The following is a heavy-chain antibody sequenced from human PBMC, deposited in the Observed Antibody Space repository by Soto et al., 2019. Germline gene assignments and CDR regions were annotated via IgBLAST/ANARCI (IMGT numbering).Heavy chain of an antibody. Sequence: GGSLRLSCAASGFTFSSYAMSWVRQAPGKGLEWVSAISGSGGSTYYADSVKGRFTISRDNSKNTLYLQMNSLRAEDTVVYYCAKDRQFFGVVKYYYYYYMDVWGKGTTVTVSS. J-gene: IGHJ6*03. D-gene: IGHD3-3*01. CDR3: AKDRQFFGVVKYYYYYYMDV. CDR1: GFTFSSYA. V-gene: IGHV3-23*01. CDR2: ISGSGGST.